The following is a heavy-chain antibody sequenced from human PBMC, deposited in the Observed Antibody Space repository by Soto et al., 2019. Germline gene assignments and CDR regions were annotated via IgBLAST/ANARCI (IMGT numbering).Heavy chain of an antibody. CDR2: INPNSGGT. CDR3: ARALYDFWSGSIYYGMDV. CDR1: GYTFTGYY. D-gene: IGHD3-3*01. Sequence: ASVKVSCTASGYTFTGYYMHWVRQAPGQGLEWMGWINPNSGGTNYAQKFQGWVTMTRDTSISTAYMELSRLRSDDTAVYYCARALYDFWSGSIYYGMDVWGQGTTVTVSS. J-gene: IGHJ6*02. V-gene: IGHV1-2*04.